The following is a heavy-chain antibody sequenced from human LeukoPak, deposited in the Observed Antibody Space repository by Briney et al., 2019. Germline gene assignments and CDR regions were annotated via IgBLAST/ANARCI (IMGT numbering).Heavy chain of an antibody. J-gene: IGHJ4*02. Sequence: SVKVSCKASGGTFSSYAISWVRQAPGQGLEWMGGIIPIFGTANYAQKFQGRVTITTDESTSTAYMELSSLRSEDTAVYYCASPETYYDFWSGYVPQYEYWGQGTLVTVSS. CDR2: IIPIFGTA. CDR3: ASPETYYDFWSGYVPQYEY. CDR1: GGTFSSYA. D-gene: IGHD3-3*01. V-gene: IGHV1-69*05.